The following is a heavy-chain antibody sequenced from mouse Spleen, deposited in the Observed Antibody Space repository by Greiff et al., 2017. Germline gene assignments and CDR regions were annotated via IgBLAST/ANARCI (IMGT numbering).Heavy chain of an antibody. J-gene: IGHJ4*01. CDR3: ARHYRYAMDY. CDR2: ISSGGGNT. D-gene: IGHD2-14*01. CDR1: GFTFSSYA. Sequence: EVQRVESGGGLVKLGGSLKLSCAASGFTFSSYAMSWVRQTPEKRLEWVATISSGGGNTYYPDSVKGRFTISRDNAKNTLYLQMSSLKSEDTAMYYCARHYRYAMDYWGQGTSVTVSS. V-gene: IGHV5-9-3*01.